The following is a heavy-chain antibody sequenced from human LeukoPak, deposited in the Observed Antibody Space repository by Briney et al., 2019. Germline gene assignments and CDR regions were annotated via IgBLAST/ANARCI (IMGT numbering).Heavy chain of an antibody. Sequence: GGFLRLSCAASGFTFSSYAMSWVRQAPGKGLEWVSGISGSGGSTYYADSVKGRFTISRDNSKNTLYLQMNSLRAEDTAVYYCAKKRLWTVTTDFDYWGQGTLVTVSS. D-gene: IGHD4-17*01. CDR3: AKKRLWTVTTDFDY. J-gene: IGHJ4*02. CDR1: GFTFSSYA. V-gene: IGHV3-23*01. CDR2: ISGSGGST.